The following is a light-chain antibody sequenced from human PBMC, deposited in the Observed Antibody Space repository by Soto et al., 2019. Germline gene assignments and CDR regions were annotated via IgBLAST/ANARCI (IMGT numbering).Light chain of an antibody. V-gene: IGKV1-9*01. CDR3: QQLTNYPT. Sequence: IHLTQSPSSLSASVGDRVTITCRASQGISSYLAWYQQKPGKVPKLLIYGASTLQSGVPSRFSGSGSGTDFTLTISSLQPEDFATYSCQQLTNYPTVGGGTKVEIK. CDR2: GAS. CDR1: QGISSY. J-gene: IGKJ4*01.